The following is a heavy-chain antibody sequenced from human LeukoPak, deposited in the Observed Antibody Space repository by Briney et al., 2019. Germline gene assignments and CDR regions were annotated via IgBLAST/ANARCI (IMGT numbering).Heavy chain of an antibody. CDR2: ISGSSSHT. CDR3: ARVGLTTEAGTYDY. CDR1: GFTFSDYY. D-gene: IGHD6-13*01. J-gene: IGHJ4*02. V-gene: IGHV3-11*06. Sequence: PGGSLRLSCAASGFTFSDYYMSWIRQAPGKGLEWLSYISGSSSHTEYADSVKGRFTISRDNAEASLFLQMNSLRAEDTAVYYCARVGLTTEAGTYDYWGQGTLVTVSS.